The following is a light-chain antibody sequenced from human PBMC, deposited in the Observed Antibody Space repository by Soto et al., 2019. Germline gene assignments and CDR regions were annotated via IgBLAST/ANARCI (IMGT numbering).Light chain of an antibody. Sequence: EIVRTQSPATLSVSPGERATLSCRAIQSVSSNFAWYQQKPGQAPRLLIYGASTRATGIPARFSGSGSGTEFTLTISSLQSEDFAFYYCQQDNNWPPWTFGQGTKVEIK. CDR3: QQDNNWPPWT. J-gene: IGKJ1*01. CDR1: QSVSSN. V-gene: IGKV3-15*01. CDR2: GAS.